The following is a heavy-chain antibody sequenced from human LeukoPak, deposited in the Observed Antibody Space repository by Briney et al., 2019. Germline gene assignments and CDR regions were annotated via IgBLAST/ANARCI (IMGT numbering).Heavy chain of an antibody. Sequence: ASVTVSCKASGYTFTGYYMHWVRQAPGQGLEWMGWINPNSGGTNYAQKFQGRVTMTRDTSISTAYMELSRLRSDDTAVYYCARDQGYYDSSGYYCWGQGTLVTVSS. V-gene: IGHV1-2*02. D-gene: IGHD3-22*01. CDR2: INPNSGGT. CDR3: ARDQGYYDSSGYYC. CDR1: GYTFTGYY. J-gene: IGHJ4*02.